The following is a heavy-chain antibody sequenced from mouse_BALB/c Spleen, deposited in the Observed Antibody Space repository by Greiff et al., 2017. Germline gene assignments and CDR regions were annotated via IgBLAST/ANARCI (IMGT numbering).Heavy chain of an antibody. CDR1: GYSFTSYW. Sequence: EVQLQQSGTVLARPGASVKMSCKASGYSFTSYWMHWVKQRPGQGLEWIGAIYPGNSDTSYNQKFKGKAKLTAVTSASTGYMELSSLTNEDSAVYYCTRGGQLGLPYYAMDDWGQGTSVTVSS. D-gene: IGHD3-2*01. CDR2: IYPGNSDT. V-gene: IGHV1-5*01. CDR3: TRGGQLGLPYYAMDD. J-gene: IGHJ4*01.